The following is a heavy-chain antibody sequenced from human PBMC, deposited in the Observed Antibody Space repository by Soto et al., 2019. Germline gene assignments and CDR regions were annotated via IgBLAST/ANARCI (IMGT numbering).Heavy chain of an antibody. J-gene: IGHJ4*02. CDR2: VTSSNYI. CDR1: GFTFSSYS. Sequence: GGSLRLSCAASGFTFSSYSMNWVRQAPGKGLEWVSSVTSSNYIYYADSVKGRFTISRDYAKHSLDLQMNSLRVEDTAIYYCARERSTGWYSHIDYWGQGTTVTVSS. D-gene: IGHD6-19*01. V-gene: IGHV3-21*01. CDR3: ARERSTGWYSHIDY.